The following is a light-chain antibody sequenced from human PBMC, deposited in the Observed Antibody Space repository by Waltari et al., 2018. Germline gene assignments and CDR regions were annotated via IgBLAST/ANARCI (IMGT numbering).Light chain of an antibody. CDR2: SAS. CDR3: QQLNSYPLLT. CDR1: QGMSSY. V-gene: IGKV1-9*01. J-gene: IGKJ4*01. Sequence: IQLTQSPSSLSASVGDRVTITCRASQGMSSYLAWYQQKPGKAPKLLIYSASTLQSGVPSRCSGSGSGTDFTLTINSLKPEDFATYYCQQLNSYPLLTFGGGTKVEIK.